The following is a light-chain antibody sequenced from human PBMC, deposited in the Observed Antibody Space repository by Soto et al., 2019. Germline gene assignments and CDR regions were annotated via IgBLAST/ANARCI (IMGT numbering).Light chain of an antibody. J-gene: IGKJ5*01. CDR2: AAS. V-gene: IGKV1-12*01. CDR3: HQGDSFRIT. Sequence: DIQMTQSPSSVSASVGDTVTITCRASQSISSWLAWYQQNAGPVPKLLIYAASSLQRGVPSRLRGSADGTEFTLSITTLQPEDFGPYYGHQGDSFRITFGHGT. CDR1: QSISSW.